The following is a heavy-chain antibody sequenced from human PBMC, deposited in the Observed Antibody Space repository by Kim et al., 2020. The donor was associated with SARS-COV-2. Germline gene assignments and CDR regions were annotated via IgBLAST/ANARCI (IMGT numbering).Heavy chain of an antibody. V-gene: IGHV3-7*03. J-gene: IGHJ6*02. CDR3: ARDQAAGVAAGYYYYYGMDV. CDR2: IKQDGSEK. D-gene: IGHD6-13*01. Sequence: GGSLRLSCAASGFTFSSYWMSWVRQAPGKGLEWVANIKQDGSEKYYVDSVKGRFTISRDNAKNSLYLQMNSLRAEDTAVYYCARDQAAGVAAGYYYYYGMDVWGQGTTGTVSS. CDR1: GFTFSSYW.